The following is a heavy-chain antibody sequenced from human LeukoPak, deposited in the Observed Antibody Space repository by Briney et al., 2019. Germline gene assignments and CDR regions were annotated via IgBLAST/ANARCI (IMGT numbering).Heavy chain of an antibody. V-gene: IGHV3-7*01. CDR2: IKADGSEN. Sequence: HPGGSLRLSCAASGFTFSNTWMSWVRQAPGKGLEWVANIKADGSENHYVGSVKGRFTISRDNTKNSLYLQMNSLRDEDTAVYYCSAGPHFDYWGQGTLVTVSS. D-gene: IGHD1-14*01. J-gene: IGHJ4*02. CDR3: SAGPHFDY. CDR1: GFTFSNTW.